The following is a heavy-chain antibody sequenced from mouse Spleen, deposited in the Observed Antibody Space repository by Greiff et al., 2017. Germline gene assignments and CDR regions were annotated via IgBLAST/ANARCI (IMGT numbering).Heavy chain of an antibody. Sequence: EVQVVESGGGLVKPGGSLKLSCAASGFTFSSYAMSWVRQTPEKRLEWVAAINSNGGSTYYPDTVKDRFTISRDNAKNTLYLQMSSLRSEDTALYYCARHETARATSWFAYWGQGTLVTVSA. CDR2: INSNGGST. V-gene: IGHV5-6-2*01. CDR3: ARHETARATSWFAY. J-gene: IGHJ3*01. D-gene: IGHD3-2*01. CDR1: GFTFSSYA.